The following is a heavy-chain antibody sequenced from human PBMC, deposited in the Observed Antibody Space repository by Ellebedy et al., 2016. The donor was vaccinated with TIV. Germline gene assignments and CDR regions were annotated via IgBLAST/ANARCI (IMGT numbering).Heavy chain of an antibody. Sequence: GGSLRLXCAASGFAFGDYAMHWVRQPPGKGLEWVSGISWNSAGTFYADPAGDRLTIFRDNDKKSLYLQIDNLRPEDTALYFCAKDTASAVSRPKDAYDVWGQGTMVTVSS. CDR2: ISWNSAGT. CDR3: AKDTASAVSRPKDAYDV. CDR1: GFAFGDYA. V-gene: IGHV3-9*01. J-gene: IGHJ3*01.